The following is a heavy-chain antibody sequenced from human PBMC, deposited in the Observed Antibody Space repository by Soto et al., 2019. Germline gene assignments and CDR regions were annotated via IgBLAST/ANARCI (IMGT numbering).Heavy chain of an antibody. J-gene: IGHJ3*02. CDR3: ARDHTRSGGNAFDI. V-gene: IGHV1-69*04. CDR1: GGTFSSYT. CDR2: IIPILGIA. Sequence: ASVKVSCKASGGTFSSYTISWMRQAPGQGLEWMGRIIPILGIANYAQKFQGRVTITADKSTSTAYMELSSLRSEDTAVYYCARDHTRSGGNAFDIWGQGTMVTVSS. D-gene: IGHD3-16*01.